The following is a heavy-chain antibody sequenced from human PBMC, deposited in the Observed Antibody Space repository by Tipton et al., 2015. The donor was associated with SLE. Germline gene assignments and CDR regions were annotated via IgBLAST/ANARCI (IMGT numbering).Heavy chain of an antibody. CDR3: ARRTSGYAPDY. J-gene: IGHJ4*02. Sequence: TLSLTCAVYAGSISGYYWSWFRQPPGKGLEWIGSIDYSGRTYYTPSLKSQVTISVDTSKNQFSLKLSSVTAADTAFYYCARRTSGYAPDYWGQGTLVTVSS. D-gene: IGHD5-12*01. V-gene: IGHV4-34*01. CDR2: IDYSGRT. CDR1: AGSISGYY.